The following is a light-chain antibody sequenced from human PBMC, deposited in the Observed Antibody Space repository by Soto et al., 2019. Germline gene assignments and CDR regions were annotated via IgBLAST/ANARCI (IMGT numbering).Light chain of an antibody. J-gene: IGKJ3*01. V-gene: IGKV3D-15*01. CDR3: QQYNNWPLT. CDR1: QSVNSN. CDR2: GAS. Sequence: EIVMTQSPATLSVSPGERATPSCRASQSVNSNLAWYQHKPGQAPRLLIYGASTRATGIPARVSGSGSGTEFTLSISSLQSEDFAIYYCQQYNNWPLTFGPGTKVDIK.